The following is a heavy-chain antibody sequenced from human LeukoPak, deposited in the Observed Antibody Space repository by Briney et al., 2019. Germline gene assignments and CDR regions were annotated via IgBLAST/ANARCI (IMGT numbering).Heavy chain of an antibody. D-gene: IGHD3-22*01. CDR2: INSDGSST. CDR3: ARYQDSSGYYYDDAFDI. V-gene: IGHV3-74*01. Sequence: GGSLRLSCASSGFTFSSYWMHWVRQAPGKGLVWVSRINSDGSSTSYADSVKGRFTISRDNAKNTLYLQMNSLRAEDTAVYYCARYQDSSGYYYDDAFDIWGQGTMVTVSS. J-gene: IGHJ3*02. CDR1: GFTFSSYW.